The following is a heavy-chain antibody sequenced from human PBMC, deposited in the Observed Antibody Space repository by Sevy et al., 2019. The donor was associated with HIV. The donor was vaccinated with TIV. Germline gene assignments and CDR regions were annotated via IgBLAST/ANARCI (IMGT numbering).Heavy chain of an antibody. J-gene: IGHJ4*02. Sequence: SETLSLTCTVSGGSISSSDSYWSWIRQPPGKGLEWMGYIHFSGGTYYNPFLKSRVAMSVDTSERQSSRRLSFMTAADTAVYYCANKRGYSHGPFDYWGQGALVTVSS. CDR3: ANKRGYSHGPFDY. CDR1: GGSISSSDSY. D-gene: IGHD5-12*01. V-gene: IGHV4-30-4*01. CDR2: IHFSGGT.